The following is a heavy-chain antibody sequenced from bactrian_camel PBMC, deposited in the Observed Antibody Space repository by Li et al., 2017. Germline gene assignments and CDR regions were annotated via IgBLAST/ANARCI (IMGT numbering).Heavy chain of an antibody. CDR2: IDSYGDT. D-gene: IGHD6*01. V-gene: IGHV3S53*01. Sequence: HVQLVESGGGSVQAGGSLRLSCVYSGHTYKDYCLGWFRQAPGKEREGVGAIDSYGDTSYADSVRGRFTISEDNAKNTLYLQMNSLEPDDTAIYYCAADYFCDVQYGGGWYPLDPEYNYWGQGTQVTVS. J-gene: IGHJ4*01. CDR3: AADYFCDVQYGGGWYPLDPEYNY. CDR1: GHTYKDYC.